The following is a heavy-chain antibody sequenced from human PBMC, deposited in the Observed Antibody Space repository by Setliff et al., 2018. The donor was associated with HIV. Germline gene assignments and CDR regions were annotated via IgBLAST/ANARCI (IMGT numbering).Heavy chain of an antibody. CDR3: ASFFVTTVTNQDY. CDR2: LSPSGTT. Sequence: TLSLTCTFYGGSFSNYYTNWIRQPPGKGLEWIGELSPSGTTRSNPSLQSRVTISLDTSNNQFSLKLTSVTAADTAMYYCASFFVTTVTNQDYWGQGTPVTVSS. CDR1: GGSFSNYY. V-gene: IGHV4-34*01. J-gene: IGHJ4*02. D-gene: IGHD4-17*01.